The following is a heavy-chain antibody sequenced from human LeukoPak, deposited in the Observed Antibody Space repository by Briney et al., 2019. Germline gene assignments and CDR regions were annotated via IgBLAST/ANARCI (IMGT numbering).Heavy chain of an antibody. Sequence: SGTLSLTCGVSGGSISNTNWWTWVRQPPGKGLEWIGEVNLQGSTNYNPSRKSRVTISVDTSKNPFSLKLSSVTAADTAVYYCARLTIEGYCSSTSCYGYFDYWGQGTLVTVSS. CDR3: ARLTIEGYCSSTSCYGYFDY. CDR2: VNLQGST. J-gene: IGHJ4*02. CDR1: GGSISNTNW. D-gene: IGHD2-2*01. V-gene: IGHV4-4*02.